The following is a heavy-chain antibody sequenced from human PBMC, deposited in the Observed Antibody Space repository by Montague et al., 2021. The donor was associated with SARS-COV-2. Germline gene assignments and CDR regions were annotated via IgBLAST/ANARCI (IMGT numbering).Heavy chain of an antibody. CDR1: GGSINSLY. CDR2: IHHSGST. V-gene: IGHV4-59*08. J-gene: IGHJ6*02. CDR3: ARLARGEYYDFWSGSHEYPHYYYGMDV. Sequence: SETLSLTCTVSGGSINSLYWSWVRQSPGKRMEWIGCIHHSGSTKYNPSLQSRVTMSLDTSRNQLSLKLSSVTAADTAVYYCARLARGEYYDFWSGSHEYPHYYYGMDVWGQGTTVPVSS. D-gene: IGHD3-3*01.